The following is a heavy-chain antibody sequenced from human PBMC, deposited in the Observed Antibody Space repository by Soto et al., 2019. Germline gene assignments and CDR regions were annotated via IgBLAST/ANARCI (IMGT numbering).Heavy chain of an antibody. CDR1: GYTFTSYG. CDR2: ISAYNGNT. D-gene: IGHD2-2*01. CDR3: AGRTLEPLVPAAMWPFDY. Sequence: QVQLVQSGAEVKKPGASVKVSCKASGYTFTSYGISWVRQAPGQGLEWMGWISAYNGNTNYAQKLQGRVTMTTDTSTSTAYMELRRLRSDDTAVYYCAGRTLEPLVPAAMWPFDYWGQGTLVTVSS. J-gene: IGHJ4*02. V-gene: IGHV1-18*01.